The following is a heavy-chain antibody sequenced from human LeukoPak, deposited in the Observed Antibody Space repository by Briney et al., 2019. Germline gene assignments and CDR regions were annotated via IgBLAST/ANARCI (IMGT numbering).Heavy chain of an antibody. V-gene: IGHV3-30*18. J-gene: IGHJ4*02. D-gene: IGHD3-16*01. Sequence: PGGSLRLSCAASGFTFNNYDMHWVRQAPGKGLEWVAVISHDGSDKYYAESVKGRFTISRDNSKNTLYLQMNSLGAEDTAVFYCAKDLRGSFDYWGQGTLVTVSS. CDR2: ISHDGSDK. CDR3: AKDLRGSFDY. CDR1: GFTFNNYD.